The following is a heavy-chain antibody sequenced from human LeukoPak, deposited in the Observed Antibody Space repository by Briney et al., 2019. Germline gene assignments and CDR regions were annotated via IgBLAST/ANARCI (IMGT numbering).Heavy chain of an antibody. Sequence: GGSLRLSCVGSGFTISNYWMHWVRQAPGKGLEWVSAISGSGGSTYYADSVKGRFTISRDNSKNTLYLQMNSLRAEDTAVYYCAKSMGIQLWLGDYWGQGTLVTVSS. V-gene: IGHV3-23*01. CDR2: ISGSGGST. J-gene: IGHJ4*02. CDR3: AKSMGIQLWLGDY. D-gene: IGHD5-18*01. CDR1: GFTISNYW.